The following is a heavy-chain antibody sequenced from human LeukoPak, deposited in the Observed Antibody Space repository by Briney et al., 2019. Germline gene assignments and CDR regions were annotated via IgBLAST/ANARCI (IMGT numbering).Heavy chain of an antibody. D-gene: IGHD3-9*01. Sequence: GGSLRLSCAASGFTFSTYTMNWVRQAPGKGLEWVSSISSSNTYIYYADSVKGRFTISRDNAKNSLHLQMNSLRAEDTAVYYCARGPPVGGILTGYQVDYWGQGTLVTVSS. CDR2: ISSSNTYI. V-gene: IGHV3-21*01. J-gene: IGHJ4*02. CDR3: ARGPPVGGILTGYQVDY. CDR1: GFTFSTYT.